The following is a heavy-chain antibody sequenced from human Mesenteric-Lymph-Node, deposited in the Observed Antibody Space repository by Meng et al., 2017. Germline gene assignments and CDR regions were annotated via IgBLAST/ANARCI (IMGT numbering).Heavy chain of an antibody. CDR3: ARGNGGSI. Sequence: GESLKISCAASGFTFSSYSMNWVRQAPGKGLEWVSSISSSSSYIYYADSVKGRFTISRDNAKNSLYLQMNSLRAEDTAVYYCARGNGGSIWGQGTMVTVSS. J-gene: IGHJ3*02. V-gene: IGHV3-21*01. CDR1: GFTFSSYS. CDR2: ISSSSSYI. D-gene: IGHD3-16*01.